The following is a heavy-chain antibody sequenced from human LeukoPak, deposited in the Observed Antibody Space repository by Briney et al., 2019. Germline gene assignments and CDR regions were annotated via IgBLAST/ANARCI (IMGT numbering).Heavy chain of an antibody. D-gene: IGHD1-26*01. Sequence: SETLSLTCTVSGGSINSNSYYWGWIRQPPGKGLEWIGTIYYSGSTYYNPSLKSRVTISVDTSKNQFSLKLSSVTAADTAVYYCASQTLVGAITYWGQGTLVTVSS. CDR2: IYYSGST. CDR1: GGSINSNSYY. V-gene: IGHV4-39*01. CDR3: ASQTLVGAITY. J-gene: IGHJ4*02.